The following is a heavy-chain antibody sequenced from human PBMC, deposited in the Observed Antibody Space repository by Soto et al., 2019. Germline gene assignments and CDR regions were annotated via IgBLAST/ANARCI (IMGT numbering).Heavy chain of an antibody. J-gene: IGHJ4*02. CDR1: GYSIGSGYY. CDR3: AREYSSSSGYFGY. V-gene: IGHV4-38-2*02. D-gene: IGHD6-6*01. CDR2: IYHSGNT. Sequence: SETLSLTCAVSGYSIGSGYYWGWIRQPPGKGLEWIGSIYHSGNTHYNPSLKSRVIISVDTSKNRFPLRLSPVTAADTAAYYCAREYSSSSGYFGYWRQGTRVTVSS.